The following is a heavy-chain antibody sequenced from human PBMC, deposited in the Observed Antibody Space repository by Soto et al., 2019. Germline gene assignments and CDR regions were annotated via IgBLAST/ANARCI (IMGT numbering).Heavy chain of an antibody. J-gene: IGHJ4*02. CDR3: ARDVDTAMEY. V-gene: IGHV3-21*01. CDR2: ISSSSSYI. CDR1: GFTFSSYS. Sequence: PGGSLRLSCAASGFTFSSYSMNWVRQAPGKGLEWVSSISSSSSYIYYADSVKGRFTISRDDAKNSLYLQMNSLRAEDTAVYYCARDVDTAMEYWGQGTLVTVSS. D-gene: IGHD5-18*01.